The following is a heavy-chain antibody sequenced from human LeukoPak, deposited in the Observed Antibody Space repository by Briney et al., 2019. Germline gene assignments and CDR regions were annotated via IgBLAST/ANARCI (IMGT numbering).Heavy chain of an antibody. J-gene: IGHJ4*02. CDR3: AKDRDGADRIVL. V-gene: IGHV1-2*06. Sequence: GASVKVSCKVVAYDFTGYYIHWVRQAPGQGLEWMGRLNPNTGHAVYAFKFQGRVTITRDTSSNTAYMEVTRLTSDDTALYYCAKDRDGADRIVLWGQGTLVTVSS. CDR2: LNPNTGHA. CDR1: AYDFTGYY. D-gene: IGHD5-24*01.